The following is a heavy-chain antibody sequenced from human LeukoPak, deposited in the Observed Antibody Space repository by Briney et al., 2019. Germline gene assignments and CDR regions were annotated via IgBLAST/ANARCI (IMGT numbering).Heavy chain of an antibody. V-gene: IGHV4-34*01. CDR3: ARVAAYCGGDCYQNDAFDI. Sequence: PSETLSLTCAVYGGSFSGYYWSWIRQPPGKGLEWIGEINHSGSTNYNPSLKSRVTISVDTSKNQFSLKLSSVTAADTAVYYCARVAAYCGGDCYQNDAFDIWGQGTMVTASS. CDR2: INHSGST. J-gene: IGHJ3*02. CDR1: GGSFSGYY. D-gene: IGHD2-21*02.